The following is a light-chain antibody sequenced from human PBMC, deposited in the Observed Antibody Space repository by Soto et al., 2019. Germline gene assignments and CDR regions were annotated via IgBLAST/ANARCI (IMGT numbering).Light chain of an antibody. V-gene: IGKV1-9*01. Sequence: IQLTQSPSSLSASVGDRVTITCRASQGINSFLAWYQQKPGKAPKLLIYGASTLQSGVPARFSGSGSGTDFTLTISSVEPEDFATYYCQQLTSYRFTFGQGTKLQIK. CDR1: QGINSF. CDR3: QQLTSYRFT. CDR2: GAS. J-gene: IGKJ2*01.